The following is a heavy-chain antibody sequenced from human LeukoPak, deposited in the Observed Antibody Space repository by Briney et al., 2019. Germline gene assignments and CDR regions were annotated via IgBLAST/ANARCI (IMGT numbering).Heavy chain of an antibody. Sequence: PSETLSLTCTVSGGSISSYYWSWIRQPPGKGLEWIGYIYYSGSTNYNPSLKSRVTISVDTSKNQFSLKLSSVTAADTAVYYCARDRVFEGAIGDYWGQGTLVTVSS. CDR2: IYYSGST. V-gene: IGHV4-59*12. CDR1: GGSISSYY. D-gene: IGHD3-16*02. CDR3: ARDRVFEGAIGDY. J-gene: IGHJ4*02.